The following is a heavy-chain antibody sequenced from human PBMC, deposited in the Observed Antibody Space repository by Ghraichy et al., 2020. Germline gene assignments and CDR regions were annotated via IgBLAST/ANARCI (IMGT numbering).Heavy chain of an antibody. J-gene: IGHJ5*02. CDR2: ISSNGGSK. V-gene: IGHV3-64*01. Sequence: GGSLRLSCAASGFTFSSYAMHWVRQAPGKGLEYVSAISSNGGSKYYANSVKGRFTISRDNSKNTLYLQMGSLRAEDMAVYYCARGSGRWVPNQGFDPWGQGTLVTVSS. CDR3: ARGSGRWVPNQGFDP. D-gene: IGHD4-23*01. CDR1: GFTFSSYA.